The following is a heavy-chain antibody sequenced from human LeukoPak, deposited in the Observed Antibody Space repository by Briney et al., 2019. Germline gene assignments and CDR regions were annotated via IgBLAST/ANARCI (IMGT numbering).Heavy chain of an antibody. J-gene: IGHJ4*02. V-gene: IGHV3-20*04. D-gene: IGHD3-22*01. CDR3: ARASLYDNSAYYLDY. CDR1: GFIFDDYG. CDR2: IDWNGGST. Sequence: GGSLRLSCAASGFIFDDYGMSWVRQAPGKGLEWGSGIDWNGGSTVYADSVKGRFTISRDNAKNSLYLQMNSLRAEDTALYYCARASLYDNSAYYLDYWGQGTLVTVSS.